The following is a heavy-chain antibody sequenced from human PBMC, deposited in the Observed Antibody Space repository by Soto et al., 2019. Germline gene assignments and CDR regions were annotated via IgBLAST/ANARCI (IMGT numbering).Heavy chain of an antibody. CDR1: GGTFSSYT. D-gene: IGHD1-26*01. Sequence: QVQLVQSGAEVKKPGSSVKVSCKASGGTFSSYTISWVRQAPGQGLEWMGRIIPILGIANYAQKFQGRVTITADKSTSTGYMELSSLGSEDPAVYYCARDPPKVGWDQPWPEANLFDPWGQGTLVTVSS. J-gene: IGHJ5*02. CDR2: IIPILGIA. CDR3: ARDPPKVGWDQPWPEANLFDP. V-gene: IGHV1-69*08.